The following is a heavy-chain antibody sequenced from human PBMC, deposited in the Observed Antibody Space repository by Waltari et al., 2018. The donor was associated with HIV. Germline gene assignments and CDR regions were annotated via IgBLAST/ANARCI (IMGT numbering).Heavy chain of an antibody. CDR1: GFTFSMYW. D-gene: IGHD2-21*01. J-gene: IGHJ3*02. CDR3: AKYCADESGPRGAFDI. Sequence: EVQLVESGGGLVQPGGSLRLSCAASGFTFSMYWMTWVRQAPGKGLEWVAKINHHGSDKYYVDSVRGRFTISRDNAKNLLYLQMNSLGAEDTAVYYCAKYCADESGPRGAFDIWGQGTMVTVSS. V-gene: IGHV3-7*01. CDR2: INHHGSDK.